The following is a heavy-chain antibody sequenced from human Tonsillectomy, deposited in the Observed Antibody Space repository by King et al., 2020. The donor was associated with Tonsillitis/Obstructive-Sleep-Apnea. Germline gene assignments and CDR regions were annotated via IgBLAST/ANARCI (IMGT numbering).Heavy chain of an antibody. D-gene: IGHD2-2*01. CDR3: ANRRLGYCSSTSCYGGGDFDY. V-gene: IGHV2-5*02. J-gene: IGHJ4*02. Sequence: TLKESGPTLVKPTQTLTLTCTFSGFSLSTSGVGVGWIRQPPGKALEWLALIYWDDDKRYSPSLKSRLTITKDTSKNQVVLTMTNMDPVDTATYYCANRRLGYCSSTSCYGGGDFDYWGQGTLVTVSS. CDR1: GFSLSTSGVG. CDR2: IYWDDDK.